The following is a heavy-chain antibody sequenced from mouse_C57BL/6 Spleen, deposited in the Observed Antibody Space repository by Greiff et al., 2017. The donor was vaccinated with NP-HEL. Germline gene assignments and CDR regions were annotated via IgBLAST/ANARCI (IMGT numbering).Heavy chain of an antibody. CDR1: GFTFSSYT. D-gene: IGHD1-1*01. Sequence: EVQRVESGGGLVKPGGSLKLSCAASGFTFSSYTMSWVRQTPEKRLEWVATISGGGGNTYYPDSVKGRFTISRDNAKNTLYLQMGSLRSEDTALYYCARRTTVVPFDYWGQGTTLTVSS. J-gene: IGHJ2*01. CDR2: ISGGGGNT. CDR3: ARRTTVVPFDY. V-gene: IGHV5-9*01.